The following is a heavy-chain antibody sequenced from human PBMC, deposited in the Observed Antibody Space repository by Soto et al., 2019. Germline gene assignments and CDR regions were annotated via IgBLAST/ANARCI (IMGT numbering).Heavy chain of an antibody. J-gene: IGHJ4*02. D-gene: IGHD2-15*01. CDR3: ATGYCSGGSCYSGGIRFDY. CDR1: GGSISSGDYY. Sequence: PSETLSLTCTVSGGSISSGDYYWSWIRQPPGKGLEWIGYIYYSGSTYYNPSLKSRVTISVDTSKNQFSLKLSSVTAADTAVYYCATGYCSGGSCYSGGIRFDYWGQGTLVTVSS. V-gene: IGHV4-30-4*01. CDR2: IYYSGST.